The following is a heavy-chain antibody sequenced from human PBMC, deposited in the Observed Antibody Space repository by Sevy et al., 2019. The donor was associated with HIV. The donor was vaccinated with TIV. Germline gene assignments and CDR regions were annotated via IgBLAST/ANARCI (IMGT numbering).Heavy chain of an antibody. Sequence: EGSLRLSCAASGFTFSSYAMSWVHQAPGKELEWVSAIRGSGGSTYYADSVKDRFTISRDNSKNTLYLQMNSLRAEDTAVYYCAKWFAVATNYYYMDVWGKGTTVTVSS. J-gene: IGHJ6*03. CDR3: AKWFAVATNYYYMDV. D-gene: IGHD3-10*01. CDR1: GFTFSSYA. CDR2: IRGSGGST. V-gene: IGHV3-23*01.